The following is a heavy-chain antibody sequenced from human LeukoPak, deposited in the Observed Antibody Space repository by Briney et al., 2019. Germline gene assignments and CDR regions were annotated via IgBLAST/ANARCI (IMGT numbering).Heavy chain of an antibody. Sequence: GGSLRLSCAASGFTFSSYAMHWVRQAPGKGLEWVAVISYDGSNKYYADSVKGRFTISRDNSKSTLYLQMNSLRAEDTAVYYCASIGPPYYYYYYMDVWGKGTTVTVSS. D-gene: IGHD1-26*01. CDR2: ISYDGSNK. CDR1: GFTFSSYA. J-gene: IGHJ6*03. V-gene: IGHV3-30*04. CDR3: ASIGPPYYYYYYMDV.